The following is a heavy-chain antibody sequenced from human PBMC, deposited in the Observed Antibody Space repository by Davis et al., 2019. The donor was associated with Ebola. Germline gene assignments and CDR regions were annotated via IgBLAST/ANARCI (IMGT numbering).Heavy chain of an antibody. CDR2: ISGSGGTT. CDR3: ARHDYGDSHFDY. V-gene: IGHV3-23*01. J-gene: IGHJ4*02. Sequence: GESLKISCAASGFTFSTFAMRWVRQAPGKGLEWVSGISGSGGTTYYADSVKGRFTISRDNSKNTVYLQMNSLRAEDTAIYYCARHDYGDSHFDYWGQGTLVTVSS. D-gene: IGHD4-17*01. CDR1: GFTFSTFA.